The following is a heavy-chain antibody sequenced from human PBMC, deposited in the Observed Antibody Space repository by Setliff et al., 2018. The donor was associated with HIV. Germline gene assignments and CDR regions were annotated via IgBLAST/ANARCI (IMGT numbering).Heavy chain of an antibody. Sequence: SETLSLTCTVSGDSITNDDYYWDWIRQPPGKGLEWIAIIHYNGRTYYDPSLKSRVTIFVDTSKTQFYLKLRSVTASDTAVYYCARYTSKVDWFDPWGQGTLVTVSS. CDR2: IHYNGRT. D-gene: IGHD2-2*02. V-gene: IGHV4-39*01. CDR3: ARYTSKVDWFDP. CDR1: GDSITNDDYY. J-gene: IGHJ5*02.